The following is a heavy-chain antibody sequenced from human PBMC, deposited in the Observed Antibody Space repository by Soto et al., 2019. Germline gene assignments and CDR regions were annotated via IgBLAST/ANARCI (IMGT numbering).Heavy chain of an antibody. CDR2: IIPIFGTA. J-gene: IGHJ4*02. V-gene: IGHV1-69*12. Sequence: QVQLVQSGAEVKKPGSSVKVSCKASGGTFSSYAISWVRQAPGQGLEWMGGIIPIFGTANYAQKFQGRGTITADESTSTAYMERSSLRSEDTAVYYCARGGEIAARPGGVFYYWGQGTLVTVSS. CDR3: ARGGEIAARPGGVFYY. D-gene: IGHD6-6*01. CDR1: GGTFSSYA.